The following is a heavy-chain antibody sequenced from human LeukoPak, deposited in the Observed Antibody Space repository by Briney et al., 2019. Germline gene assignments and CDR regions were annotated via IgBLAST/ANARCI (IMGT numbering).Heavy chain of an antibody. CDR3: ARYAAAGIYYFDF. V-gene: IGHV1-69*04. Sequence: GASVKVSCKASGGTFSSYAISWVRQAPGQGLEWRGRIIPTLGIANYAQKFQGRVTITEDKSTSTAYMQLSSLRSEDTAVYYCARYAAAGIYYFDFCGEGTLVTVSS. D-gene: IGHD6-13*01. CDR1: GGTFSSYA. CDR2: IIPTLGIA. J-gene: IGHJ4*02.